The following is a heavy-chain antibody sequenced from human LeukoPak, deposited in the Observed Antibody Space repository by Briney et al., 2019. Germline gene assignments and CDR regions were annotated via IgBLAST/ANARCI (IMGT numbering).Heavy chain of an antibody. J-gene: IGHJ6*03. D-gene: IGHD6-6*01. CDR1: GGSVSDYY. CDR3: VRGLVKKLVRRQIYYYMDV. CDR2: INQSGSP. V-gene: IGHV4-34*01. Sequence: SETLSLTCGISGGSVSDYYWSWIRQTPGEGLEWIGKINQSGSPKYNPSLKSRVAIFVDTSSNQLSLNVTSVTAADTAVYYCVRGLVKKLVRRQIYYYMDVWGKGTTVIVSS.